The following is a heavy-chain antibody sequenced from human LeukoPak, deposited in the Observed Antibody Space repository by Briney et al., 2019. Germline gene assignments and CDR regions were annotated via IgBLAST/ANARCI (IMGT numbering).Heavy chain of an antibody. J-gene: IGHJ4*02. CDR3: ARDLYSQF. V-gene: IGHV3-7*01. Sequence: GGSLRLSCPASGFTFSAHWMSWVRQAPGKGLEWVANIKEDGSEKYYVDSVKGRFTISRDIAKNSLYLQMNSLRAEDTAVYYCARDLYSQFWGQGTLVTVSS. D-gene: IGHD2-21*01. CDR2: IKEDGSEK. CDR1: GFTFSAHW.